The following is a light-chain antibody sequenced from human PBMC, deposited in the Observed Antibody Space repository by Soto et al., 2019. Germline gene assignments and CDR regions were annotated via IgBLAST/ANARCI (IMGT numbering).Light chain of an antibody. CDR1: QSVSRSN. CDR3: QQYGSSPIT. Sequence: EIVLTQSPGTLSLSPGERASLSCRASQSVSRSNLAWYQQKPGQAPRLLIYGASSRATDIPDRFSGSGSGTDFTLTINRLEPEDFGMYYCQQYGSSPITFGQGTRLEI. J-gene: IGKJ5*01. CDR2: GAS. V-gene: IGKV3-20*01.